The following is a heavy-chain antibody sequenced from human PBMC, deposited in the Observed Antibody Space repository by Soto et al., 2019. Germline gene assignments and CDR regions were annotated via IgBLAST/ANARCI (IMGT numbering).Heavy chain of an antibody. J-gene: IGHJ3*01. Sequence: EVQLVESGGGFVKPGGSLRLSCAASGFTFTSAWMNWVGQAPGKGLEWVARIVSRSDGGAIDYAAPVRGRFTISRDDSKITLYLQMNSLKVEDTGIYFCTTATKLNAGGQVSGAFDVWGQGTMVTASS. CDR2: IVSRSDGGAI. CDR1: GFTFTSAW. CDR3: TTATKLNAGGQVSGAFDV. D-gene: IGHD6-25*01. V-gene: IGHV3-15*07.